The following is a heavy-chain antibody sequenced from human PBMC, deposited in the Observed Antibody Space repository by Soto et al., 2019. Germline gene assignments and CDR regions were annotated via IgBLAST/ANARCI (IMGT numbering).Heavy chain of an antibody. CDR3: ARDYLSPIVVVPAAMFFDY. V-gene: IGHV1-18*01. CDR2: ISAYNGNT. D-gene: IGHD2-2*01. Sequence: ASVKVSCKASGYTFTSYGISWVRQAPGQGLEWMGWISAYNGNTNYAQKFQGRVTMTTDTSTSTAYMELRSLRSDDAAMYYCARDYLSPIVVVPAAMFFDYWGQGTLVTVSS. CDR1: GYTFTSYG. J-gene: IGHJ4*02.